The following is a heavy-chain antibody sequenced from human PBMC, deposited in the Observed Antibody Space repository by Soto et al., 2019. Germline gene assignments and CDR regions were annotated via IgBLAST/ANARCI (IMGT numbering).Heavy chain of an antibody. J-gene: IGHJ4*02. CDR2: IYSGGAT. D-gene: IGHD4-17*01. V-gene: IGHV3-66*01. CDR1: GFTVSSNY. CDR3: ARAPLYGGNPV. Sequence: PGGSLRLSCAASGFTVSSNYMTWVRQAPGKGLEWVSVIYSGGATYYADSVKGRFTISRDNSKNTLYLQMNSLRAEDTAVYYCARAPLYGGNPVWGQGTVVTVSS.